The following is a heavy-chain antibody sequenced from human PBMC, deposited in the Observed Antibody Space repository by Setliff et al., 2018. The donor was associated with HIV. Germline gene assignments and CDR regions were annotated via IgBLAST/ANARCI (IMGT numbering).Heavy chain of an antibody. CDR3: TTDKLYGIFDY. V-gene: IGHV3-74*01. Sequence: GGSLRLSCAASGFSFSSYWMYWVRQAPGKGLVWVSRINSDGNTISYADSVKGRFTISRDNAKNTVYLEMNSLRAEDTAIYYCTTDKLYGIFDYWGQGTLVTVSS. CDR2: INSDGNTI. CDR1: GFSFSSYW. J-gene: IGHJ4*02. D-gene: IGHD1-26*01.